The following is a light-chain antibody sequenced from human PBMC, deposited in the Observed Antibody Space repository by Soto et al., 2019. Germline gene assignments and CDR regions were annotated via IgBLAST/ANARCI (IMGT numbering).Light chain of an antibody. J-gene: IGKJ3*01. CDR3: QQYDGN. Sequence: DIQLTQSPSTLSASVGDRVTLTCRASQNINNWLAWYQQKPGKAPKVLIYDASSLESGVPSRFSGSGCGIEFALTISSRQPDDFASYYCQQYDGNFGPGTKVDIK. CDR2: DAS. V-gene: IGKV1-5*01. CDR1: QNINNW.